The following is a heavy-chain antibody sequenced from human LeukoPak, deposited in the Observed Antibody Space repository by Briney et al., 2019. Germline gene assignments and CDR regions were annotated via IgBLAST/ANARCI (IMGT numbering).Heavy chain of an antibody. V-gene: IGHV3-53*01. CDR2: IYSGGST. J-gene: IGHJ4*02. D-gene: IGHD3-22*01. Sequence: GGSLRLSCAASGFTVSSNYMSWVRQAPGKGLEWVSVIYSGGSTFYADSVKGRFTISRDNSKNTLYLQMNSLRAEDTAVYYCARLPGRFDSRIYYEYYWGQGTLVTVSS. CDR3: ARLPGRFDSRIYYEYY. CDR1: GFTVSSNY.